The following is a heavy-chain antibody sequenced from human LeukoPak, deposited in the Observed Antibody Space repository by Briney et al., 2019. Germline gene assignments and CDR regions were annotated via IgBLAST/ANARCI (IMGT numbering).Heavy chain of an antibody. Sequence: PGGSLRLSCAASGFTFSTYWKSWVRQAPGMGLEWVANIKQDGSEKYYVDSVKGRFTVSRDNAKSSLYLQMNSLRAEDTAVYYCARMNDGGAFDIWGQGTMVTVSS. D-gene: IGHD1-1*01. V-gene: IGHV3-7*01. CDR1: GFTFSTYW. CDR3: ARMNDGGAFDI. CDR2: IKQDGSEK. J-gene: IGHJ3*02.